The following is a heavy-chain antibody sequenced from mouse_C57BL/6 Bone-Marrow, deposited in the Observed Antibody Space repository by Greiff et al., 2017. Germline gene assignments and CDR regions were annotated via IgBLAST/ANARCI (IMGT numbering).Heavy chain of an antibody. V-gene: IGHV2-9*01. CDR1: GFSLTSYG. Sequence: VKLVESGPGLVAPSPSLSITCTVSGFSLTSYGVDWVRQPPGKGLEWLGVIWGGGSTNYNSALMSRLSISKDNSKSQVFLKMNSLQTDDAAMYYCASHYYGSSGAWFAYWGQGTLVTVSA. J-gene: IGHJ3*01. CDR3: ASHYYGSSGAWFAY. D-gene: IGHD1-1*01. CDR2: IWGGGST.